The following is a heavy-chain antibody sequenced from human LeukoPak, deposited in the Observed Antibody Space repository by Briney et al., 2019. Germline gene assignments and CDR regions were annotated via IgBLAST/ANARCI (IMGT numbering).Heavy chain of an antibody. J-gene: IGHJ4*02. CDR2: ISSSSSYI. D-gene: IGHD5-12*01. Sequence: GGSLRLSCAASGFTFSSYSMNWVRQAPGKGLEWVSSISSSSSYIYYADSVKGRFTISRDNAKNSLYLQMNSLRAEDTAVYHCARGGGDIVATVAYYFDYWGQGTLVTVSS. V-gene: IGHV3-21*01. CDR3: ARGGGDIVATVAYYFDY. CDR1: GFTFSSYS.